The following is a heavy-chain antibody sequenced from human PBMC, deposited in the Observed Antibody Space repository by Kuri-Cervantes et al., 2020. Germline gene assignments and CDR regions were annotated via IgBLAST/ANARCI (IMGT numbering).Heavy chain of an antibody. J-gene: IGHJ3*02. D-gene: IGHD3-16*01. CDR1: GYTFTSYD. CDR3: ARDYPGDHDAFDI. CDR2: MNPNSGNT. V-gene: IGHV1-8*01. Sequence: GESLKISCKASGYTFTSYDINWVRQATGQGLEWMGWMNPNSGNTGYAQKFQGRVTMTRNTSISTAYMELRSLRSDDTAVYFCARDYPGDHDAFDIWGQGTMVTVSS.